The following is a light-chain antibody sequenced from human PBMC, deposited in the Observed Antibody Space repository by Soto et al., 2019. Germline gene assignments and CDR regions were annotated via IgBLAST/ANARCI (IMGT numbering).Light chain of an antibody. CDR1: QSISSAY. J-gene: IGKJ5*01. CDR2: GAS. CDR3: QQYDRAPPFT. V-gene: IGKV3-20*01. Sequence: EIVLTQSPGTLSLSPGERATLSCKASQSISSAYLAWYQQKPGQAPRLLIYGASSRATGIPDRFTGSASGTDFTLNISRLEPEDFAVYYCQQYDRAPPFTFGQGTRLEIK.